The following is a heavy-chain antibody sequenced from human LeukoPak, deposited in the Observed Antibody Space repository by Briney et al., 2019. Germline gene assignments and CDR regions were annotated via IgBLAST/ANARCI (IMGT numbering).Heavy chain of an antibody. CDR3: ARERGLYYGSGSLESFWFDP. J-gene: IGHJ5*02. CDR2: IYYSGST. Sequence: PSENLSFTCTVSGGSISGIYWMWIPQPPGKGRVGSGNIYYSGSTNYNHSLTRRVTISVDTSKNKFSLKLSSVTAAATAVYYCARERGLYYGSGSLESFWFDPWGQGTLVTVSS. V-gene: IGHV4-59*01. CDR1: GGSISGIY. D-gene: IGHD3-10*01.